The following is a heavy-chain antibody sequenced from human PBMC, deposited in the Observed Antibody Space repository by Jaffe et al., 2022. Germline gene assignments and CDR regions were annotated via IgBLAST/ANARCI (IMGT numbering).Heavy chain of an antibody. D-gene: IGHD3-3*01. CDR3: ARVVDLRFLEWSKSYYMDV. J-gene: IGHJ6*03. Sequence: EVQLVESGGGLVKPGGSLRLSCAASGFTFSSYSMNWVRQAPGKGLEWVSSISSSSSYIYYADSVKGRFTISRDNAKNSLYLQMNSLRAEDTAVYYCARVVDLRFLEWSKSYYMDVWGKGTTVTVSS. V-gene: IGHV3-21*01. CDR1: GFTFSSYS. CDR2: ISSSSSYI.